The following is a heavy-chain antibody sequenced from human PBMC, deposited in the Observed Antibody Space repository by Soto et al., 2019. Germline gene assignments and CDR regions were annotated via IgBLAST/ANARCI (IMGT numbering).Heavy chain of an antibody. CDR3: AKDGDSSRRPFDC. J-gene: IGHJ4*02. D-gene: IGHD3-22*01. V-gene: IGHV3-23*01. CDR1: GFTFNTYA. Sequence: PGGSLRLSCAASGFTFNTYAMSWVRQAPGKGLEWVSSISGSGGTTYYADSVKGRFTISRVNSMNTLYLQMNSLRAEDTAVYYCAKDGDSSRRPFDCRGQGTLDTVSS. CDR2: ISGSGGTT.